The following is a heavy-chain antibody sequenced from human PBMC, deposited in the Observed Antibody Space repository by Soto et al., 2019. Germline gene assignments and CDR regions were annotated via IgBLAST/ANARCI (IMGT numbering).Heavy chain of an antibody. J-gene: IGHJ5*02. CDR3: ARRERYYGAPGWFDP. D-gene: IGHD3-16*01. Sequence: QLHLQESGPGLVRPSETLSLTCTVSGGSINDFAYYWGWIRQPPGKGLEWIGTVYHNENTYYNPSLKSRVTSSVATAKNQFSLNLRSVTAADTASYFCARRERYYGAPGWFDPWGQGALVTVSS. V-gene: IGHV4-39*01. CDR2: VYHNENT. CDR1: GGSINDFAYY.